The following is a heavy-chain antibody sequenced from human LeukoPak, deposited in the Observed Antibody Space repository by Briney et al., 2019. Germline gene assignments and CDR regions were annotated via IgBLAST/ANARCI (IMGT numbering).Heavy chain of an antibody. CDR2: IYSGGST. CDR1: GFTVSSNY. D-gene: IGHD3-10*01. J-gene: IGHJ4*02. Sequence: GGSLRLSCAASGFTVSSNYMSWVRQAPGKGLEWVSVIYSGGSTYYADSVKGRFTISRDNSKNTLYLQMNSLRAEDTAVYYCASATYYYGSGAFSFDYRGQGTLVTVSS. V-gene: IGHV3-53*01. CDR3: ASATYYYGSGAFSFDY.